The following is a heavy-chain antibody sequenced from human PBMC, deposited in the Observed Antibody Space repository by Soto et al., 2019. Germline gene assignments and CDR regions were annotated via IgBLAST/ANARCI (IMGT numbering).Heavy chain of an antibody. Sequence: EVQLLESGGGLVQPGGSLRLSCAASGFPFSSRAMSWVRQAPGKGLEWVSAIRGSGTITYYADSVKGRSTISRDTSKNTLYLEMNSLRADDTAVYYCAEWARYCSGADCRAWGQGTLVTVSS. J-gene: IGHJ5*02. V-gene: IGHV3-23*01. CDR2: IRGSGTIT. CDR3: AEWARYCSGADCRA. D-gene: IGHD2-15*01. CDR1: GFPFSSRA.